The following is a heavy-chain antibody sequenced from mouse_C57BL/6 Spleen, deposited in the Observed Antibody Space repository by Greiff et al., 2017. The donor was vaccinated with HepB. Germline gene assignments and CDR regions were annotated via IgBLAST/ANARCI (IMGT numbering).Heavy chain of an antibody. CDR3: ARAGSSYYYAMDY. Sequence: QVQLQQPGAELVMPGASVKLSCKASGYTFTSYWMHWVKQRPGQGLEWIGEIDPSDSYTNYNQKFKGKSTLTVDKSSSTAYMQLSSMTAEDSAVYCCARAGSSYYYAMDYWGQGTSVTVSS. V-gene: IGHV1-69*01. D-gene: IGHD1-1*01. CDR1: GYTFTSYW. CDR2: IDPSDSYT. J-gene: IGHJ4*01.